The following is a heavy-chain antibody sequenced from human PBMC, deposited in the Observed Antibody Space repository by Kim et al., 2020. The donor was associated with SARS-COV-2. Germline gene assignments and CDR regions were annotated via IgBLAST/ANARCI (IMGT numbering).Heavy chain of an antibody. CDR1: GFTFDDYT. J-gene: IGHJ6*02. CDR2: ISWDGGST. CDR3: AKDIIAGSAGITMVRGYGMDV. V-gene: IGHV3-43*01. D-gene: IGHD3-10*01. Sequence: GGSLRLSCAASGFTFDDYTMHWVRQAPGKGLEWVSLISWDGGSTYYADSVKGRFTISRDNSKNSLYLQMNSLRTEDTALYYCAKDIIAGSAGITMVRGYGMDVWGQGTTVTVSS.